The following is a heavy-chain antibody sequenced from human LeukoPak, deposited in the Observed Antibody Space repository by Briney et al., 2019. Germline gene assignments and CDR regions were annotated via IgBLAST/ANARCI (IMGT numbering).Heavy chain of an antibody. Sequence: PSETLSLTCTVSGGSVSSGSYYWSWIRQPPGKGLEWIGYIYYSGSTNYNPSLKSRVTISVDTSKNQFSLKLSSVTAADTAVYYCARSRTYDFWSGYYNYWGQGTLVTVSS. D-gene: IGHD3-3*01. CDR1: GGSVSSGSYY. J-gene: IGHJ4*02. V-gene: IGHV4-61*01. CDR3: ARSRTYDFWSGYYNY. CDR2: IYYSGST.